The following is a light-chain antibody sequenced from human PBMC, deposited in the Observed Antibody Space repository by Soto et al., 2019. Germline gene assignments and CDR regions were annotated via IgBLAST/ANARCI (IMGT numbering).Light chain of an antibody. CDR1: SSNIGSNF. CDR3: AAWDDSLSGVV. CDR2: RNN. Sequence: LTQPPSASGTPGQRVTISCSGSSSNIGSNFIYWYQQLPGTAPKLLIYRNNERPSGVPDRFSGSKSGTSASLAISGLRSEDEADYHCAAWDDSLSGVVFGGGTKLTVL. V-gene: IGLV1-47*01. J-gene: IGLJ2*01.